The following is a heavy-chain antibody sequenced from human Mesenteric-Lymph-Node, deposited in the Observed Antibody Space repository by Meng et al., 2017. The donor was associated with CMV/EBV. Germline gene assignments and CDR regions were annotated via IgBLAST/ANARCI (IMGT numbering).Heavy chain of an antibody. CDR2: IYYSGST. V-gene: IGHV4-39*07. CDR3: AREGSLRSVDY. J-gene: IGHJ4*02. CDR1: GGSISSSSYY. D-gene: IGHD2-15*01. Sequence: GSLRLSCTVSGGSISSSSYYWGWIRQPPGKGLEWIGSIYYSGSTYYNPSLKSRVTISVDTSKNQFSLKLSSVTAADTAVYYCAREGSLRSVDYWGQGTLVTVSS.